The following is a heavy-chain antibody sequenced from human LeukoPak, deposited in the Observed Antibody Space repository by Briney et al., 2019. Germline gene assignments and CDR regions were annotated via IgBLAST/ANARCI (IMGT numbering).Heavy chain of an antibody. CDR3: ATDRAMVRGNVGFDY. Sequence: ASVKVSCKVSGYTLTELSMHWARQAPGKGLEWMGGFDPEDGETIYAQKFQGRVTMTEDTSTNTAYMELSSLRSEDTAVYYCATDRAMVRGNVGFDYWGQGTLVPVSS. D-gene: IGHD3-10*01. CDR2: FDPEDGET. J-gene: IGHJ4*02. CDR1: GYTLTELS. V-gene: IGHV1-24*01.